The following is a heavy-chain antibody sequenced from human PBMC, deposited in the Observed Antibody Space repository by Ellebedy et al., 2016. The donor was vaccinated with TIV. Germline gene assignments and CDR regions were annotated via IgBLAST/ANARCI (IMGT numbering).Heavy chain of an antibody. CDR3: ARDKRAYSKNWSPYNWFDT. J-gene: IGHJ5*02. D-gene: IGHD1-26*01. Sequence: GGSLRLSXAASGFTFSSYAMHWVRQTPGKGLEWVAVISYDGAKTYYADSVKGRFTISRDNSKNTLFLQMDTITSGDTGLYFCARDKRAYSKNWSPYNWFDTWGQGTLVTVSS. CDR1: GFTFSSYA. V-gene: IGHV3-30*14. CDR2: ISYDGAKT.